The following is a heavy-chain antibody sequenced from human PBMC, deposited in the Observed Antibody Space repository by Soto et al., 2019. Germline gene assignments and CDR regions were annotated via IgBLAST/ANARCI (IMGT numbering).Heavy chain of an antibody. J-gene: IGHJ4*02. CDR3: GAAKQWLTNPFDY. V-gene: IGHV3-30-3*01. Sequence: QVQLVESGGGVVQPGTSLRLSCSASGFTFSRYVMHWVRQAPGKGLDCVTLITYDGTNKKYAESVKGRFTISRDNSKNTVSLQTNTLRAEHTAVYYCGAAKQWLTNPFDYRGQGTLVTVSS. CDR1: GFTFSRYV. D-gene: IGHD6-19*01. CDR2: ITYDGTNK.